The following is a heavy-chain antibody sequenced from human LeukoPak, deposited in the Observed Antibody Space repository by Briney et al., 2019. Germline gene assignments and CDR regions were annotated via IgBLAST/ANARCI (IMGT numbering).Heavy chain of an antibody. CDR2: ITTSDGNT. J-gene: IGHJ4*02. Sequence: SGGFLRLSCAASGFTFSSYTMSWVRQAPGKGLEWVSTITTSDGNTYYADSVKGRFTISRDNARNSLYLQMNSLRAEDTAVYYCARGVYYFDYWGQGILVTVSS. CDR1: GFTFSSYT. CDR3: ARGVYYFDY. D-gene: IGHD6-6*01. V-gene: IGHV3-21*01.